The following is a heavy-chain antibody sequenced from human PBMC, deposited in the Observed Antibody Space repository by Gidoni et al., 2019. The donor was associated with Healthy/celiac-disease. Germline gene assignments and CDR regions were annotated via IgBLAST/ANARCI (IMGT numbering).Heavy chain of an antibody. Sequence: QVQLQESGPGLVKPSQTLSLTCTLSGGSISSGDYYWSWIRQPPGKGLEWIGYIYYSGSTYYNPSLKSRVTISVDSSKNQFSLTLSSVTAADTAVYYCASSEPTHVVSYWGQGTLVTVSS. V-gene: IGHV4-30-4*01. CDR2: IYYSGST. CDR1: GGSISSGDYY. D-gene: IGHD2-15*01. J-gene: IGHJ4*02. CDR3: ASSEPTHVVSY.